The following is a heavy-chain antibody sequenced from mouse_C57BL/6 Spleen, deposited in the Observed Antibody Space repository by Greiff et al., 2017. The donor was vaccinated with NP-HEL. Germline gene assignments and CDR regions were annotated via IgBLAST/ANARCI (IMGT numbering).Heavy chain of an antibody. D-gene: IGHD2-1*01. CDR3: ARDCNYENSFDY. Sequence: EVQLQQSGPELVKPGASVKMSCKASGYTFTDYNMHWVKQSHGKSLEWIGYINPKNGGTSYNQKFKGKATLTVNKSSSTAYMELRSLPSADSAVYYCARDCNYENSFDYWGQGTTLTVSS. V-gene: IGHV1-22*01. CDR2: INPKNGGT. J-gene: IGHJ2*01. CDR1: GYTFTDYN.